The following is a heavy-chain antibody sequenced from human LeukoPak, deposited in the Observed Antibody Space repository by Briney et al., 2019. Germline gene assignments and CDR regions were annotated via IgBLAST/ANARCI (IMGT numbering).Heavy chain of an antibody. CDR1: GFAFKNAW. D-gene: IGHD1-14*01. CDR3: ARVGPWVNPDYYYYYMDV. Sequence: PGGSLRLSCAASGFAFKNAWMSWVRQAPGKGLEWLGLIKRKTEGATTDYSAPVKGRFTISRDDSENTLYLQMNSLRAEDTAVYYCARVGPWVNPDYYYYYMDVWGKGTTVTVSS. J-gene: IGHJ6*03. CDR2: IKRKTEGATT. V-gene: IGHV3-15*01.